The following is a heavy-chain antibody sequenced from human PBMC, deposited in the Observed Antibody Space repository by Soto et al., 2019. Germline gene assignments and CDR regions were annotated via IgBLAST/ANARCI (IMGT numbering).Heavy chain of an antibody. CDR3: ATLGLAVAPPDCGMDV. D-gene: IGHD6-19*01. J-gene: IGHJ6*02. CDR2: INHSGST. CDR1: GGSFSGYY. Sequence: TSETLSLTCAVYGGSFSGYYWSWIRQPPGKGLEWIGEINHSGSTNYNPSLKSRVTISVDTSKNQFSLKLSSVTAADTAVYYCATLGLAVAPPDCGMDVWGQGTTVTVSS. V-gene: IGHV4-34*01.